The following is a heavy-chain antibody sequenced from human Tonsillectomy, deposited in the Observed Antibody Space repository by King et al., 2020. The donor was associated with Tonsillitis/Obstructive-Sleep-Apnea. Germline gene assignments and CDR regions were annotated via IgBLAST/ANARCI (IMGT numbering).Heavy chain of an antibody. V-gene: IGHV4-59*08. J-gene: IGHJ4*02. CDR1: GGSISSYY. D-gene: IGHD5-18*01. CDR3: AAGGYSYGYAFYDY. CDR2: IYYSGST. Sequence: HVQLQESGPGLVKPSETLSLTCTVSGGSISSYYWSWIRQPPGKGLEWIGYIYYSGSTNYNPSLKSRVTISVDTSKNPFSLKLSSVTAADTAVYYCAAGGYSYGYAFYDYWGQGTLVTVSS.